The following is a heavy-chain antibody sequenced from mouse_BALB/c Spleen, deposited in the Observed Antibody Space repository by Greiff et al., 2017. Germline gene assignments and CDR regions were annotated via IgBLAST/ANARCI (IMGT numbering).Heavy chain of an antibody. V-gene: IGHV5-6-4*01. CDR2: ISSGGSYT. CDR1: GFTFSSYT. Sequence: EVKLMESGGGLVKPGGSLKLSCAASGFTFSSYTMSWVRQTPEKRLEWVATISSGGSYTYYPDSVKGRFTISRDNAKNTLYLQMSSLKSEDTAMYYCTRDLRGGDAMDYWGQGTSVTVSS. CDR3: TRDLRGGDAMDY. D-gene: IGHD2-12*01. J-gene: IGHJ4*01.